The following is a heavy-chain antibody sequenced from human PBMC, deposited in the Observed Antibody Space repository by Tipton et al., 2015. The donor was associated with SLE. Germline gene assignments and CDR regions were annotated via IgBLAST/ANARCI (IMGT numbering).Heavy chain of an antibody. Sequence: GSLRLSCAASGFSFTSYAINWVRQAPGKGLEWVSLIYSAGSTSYADSVKGRFTVSRDTSKNTLYLQMNSLRAEDTAVYYCAKDTNFDYWGQGSLVTGSS. CDR2: IYSAGST. CDR1: GFSFTSYA. CDR3: AKDTNFDY. V-gene: IGHV3-23*03. J-gene: IGHJ4*02. D-gene: IGHD2-2*01.